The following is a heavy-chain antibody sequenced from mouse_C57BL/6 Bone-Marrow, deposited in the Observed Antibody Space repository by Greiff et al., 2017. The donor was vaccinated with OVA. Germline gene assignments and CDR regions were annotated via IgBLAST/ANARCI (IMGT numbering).Heavy chain of an antibody. CDR1: GFTFSSYA. V-gene: IGHV5-4*01. CDR2: ISDGGSYT. CDR3: ARDSYYGSGYAMDY. Sequence: EVQGVESGGGLVKPGGSLKLSCAASGFTFSSYAMSWVRQTPEKRLEWVATISDGGSYTYYPDNVKGRFTISRDNAKNNLYLQMSHLKSEDTARYYFARDSYYGSGYAMDYWGQGTSVTVSS. D-gene: IGHD1-1*01. J-gene: IGHJ4*01.